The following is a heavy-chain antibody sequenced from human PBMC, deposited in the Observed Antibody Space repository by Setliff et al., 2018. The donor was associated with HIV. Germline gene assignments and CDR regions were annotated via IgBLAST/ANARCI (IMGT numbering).Heavy chain of an antibody. D-gene: IGHD1-26*01. CDR3: ARAGRGGGSYWTFDY. Sequence: GESLKISCKGSEYSFTNNWIGWVRQMPGKGLEWMGIIYPGDSDIRYSPSFQGQVTISADKAISTACLQWSSLKASDTGMYYCARAGRGGGSYWTFDYWGQGTLVTVSS. J-gene: IGHJ4*02. V-gene: IGHV5-51*01. CDR1: EYSFTNNW. CDR2: IYPGDSDI.